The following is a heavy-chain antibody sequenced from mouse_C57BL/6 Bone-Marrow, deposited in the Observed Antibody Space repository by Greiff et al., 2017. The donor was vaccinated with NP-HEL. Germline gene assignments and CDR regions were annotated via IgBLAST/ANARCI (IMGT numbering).Heavy chain of an antibody. Sequence: EVKLMESGGDLVKPGGSLKLSCAASGFTFSSYGMSWVRQTPDKRLEWVATISSGGSYTYYPDSVKGRFTISRDNAKNTLYLQMSSLKYEDTAMYYCASSGISYVGWGQGTLVTVSA. CDR1: GFTFSSYG. J-gene: IGHJ3*02. D-gene: IGHD1-1*01. V-gene: IGHV5-6*01. CDR3: ASSGISYVG. CDR2: ISSGGSYT.